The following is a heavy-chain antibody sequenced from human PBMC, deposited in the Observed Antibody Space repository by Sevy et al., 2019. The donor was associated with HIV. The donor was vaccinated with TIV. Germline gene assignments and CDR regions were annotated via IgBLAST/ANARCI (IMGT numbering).Heavy chain of an antibody. V-gene: IGHV1-18*01. CDR3: ARDLGGYGGNSIDY. D-gene: IGHD2-21*02. CDR1: GYTFTSYG. Sequence: ASVKVSCKASGYTFTSYGISWVRQAPGQGLEWMGWISAYNGNTNYAQKLQGRVTMTTDTSPSTAYMELRSLRSDDTAVYYCARDLGGYGGNSIDYWGQGTLVTVSS. J-gene: IGHJ4*02. CDR2: ISAYNGNT.